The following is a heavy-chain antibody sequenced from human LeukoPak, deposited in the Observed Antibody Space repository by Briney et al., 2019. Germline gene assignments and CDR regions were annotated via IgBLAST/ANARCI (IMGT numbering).Heavy chain of an antibody. D-gene: IGHD3-16*01. J-gene: IGHJ4*02. CDR3: ARVLVPAGGGVVDY. V-gene: IGHV1-2*02. CDR1: GYTFTDYY. Sequence: ASVKVSCKASGYTFTDYYMHWVRQAPGQGLEWMGWINSNSGGTNYALKFQGRVTMTRDTSISTAYMDLSSLRSDDTAVYYCARVLVPAGGGVVDYWGQGTLVIVSS. CDR2: INSNSGGT.